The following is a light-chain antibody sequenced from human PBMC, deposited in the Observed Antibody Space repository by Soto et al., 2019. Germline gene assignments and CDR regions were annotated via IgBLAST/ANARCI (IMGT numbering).Light chain of an antibody. CDR1: QSVNSN. CDR2: GAS. J-gene: IGKJ1*01. V-gene: IGKV3-15*01. Sequence: EIVMTQSPATLSVSPGERATLSYRASQSVNSNLAWYQQKPGQAPRLLIYGASTRATGIPARFSGSGSGTEFTLTISSLQSEDFAVYYCQQLKGTFGQGTKVDIK. CDR3: QQLKGT.